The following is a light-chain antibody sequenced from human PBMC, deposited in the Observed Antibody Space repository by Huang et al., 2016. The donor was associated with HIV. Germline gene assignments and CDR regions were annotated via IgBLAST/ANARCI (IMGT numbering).Light chain of an antibody. V-gene: IGKV3-11*01. CDR3: QERIHWPRLT. CDR2: LAA. J-gene: IGKJ4*01. Sequence: EIVLTQSPATLSLSPGERATLSCRASQNVTDSLAWFRQKPGQAPSLLIYLAANRATGTPARFSGSESGTDFTLTISSLEPEDFAIYYCQERIHWPRLTFGGGTKVEIK. CDR1: QNVTDS.